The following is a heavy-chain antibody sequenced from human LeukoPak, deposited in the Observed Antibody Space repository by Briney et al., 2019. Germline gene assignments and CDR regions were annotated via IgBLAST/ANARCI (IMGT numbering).Heavy chain of an antibody. D-gene: IGHD5-12*01. CDR1: GYSFTSYW. V-gene: IGHV5-51*01. J-gene: IGHJ5*02. Sequence: GESLKISCKGSGYSFTSYWIGWVRQMPGKGLEWMGIIYPGDSDTRYSPSFQGQVTISAVKSISTAYLQWSSLKASDTAMYYCARGAHGGYVVSTGNWFDPWGQGTLVTVSS. CDR3: ARGAHGGYVVSTGNWFDP. CDR2: IYPGDSDT.